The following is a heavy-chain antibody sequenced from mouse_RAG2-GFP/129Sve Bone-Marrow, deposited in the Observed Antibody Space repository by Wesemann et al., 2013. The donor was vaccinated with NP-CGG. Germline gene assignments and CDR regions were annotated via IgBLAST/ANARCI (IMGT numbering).Heavy chain of an antibody. CDR2: IYPGDGDT. Sequence: VQLQQSGTVLARPGASVKMSCKASGYTFTSYWMQWVKQRPGQGLEWIGAIYPGDGDTRYTQKFKGKATLTADKSSSTAYMQLSSLASEDSAVYYCARMLPSYAMDYWGQGTSVTVSS. CDR1: GYTFTSYW. J-gene: IGHJ4*01. D-gene: IGHD2-12*01. V-gene: IGHV1-87*01. CDR3: ARMLPSYAMDY.